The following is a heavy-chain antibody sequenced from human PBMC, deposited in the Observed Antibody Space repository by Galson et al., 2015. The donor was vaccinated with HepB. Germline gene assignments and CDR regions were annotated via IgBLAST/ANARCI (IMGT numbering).Heavy chain of an antibody. CDR1: GFTFSNAW. D-gene: IGHD3-10*01. CDR3: TTTKVSGSYSTY. Sequence: SLRLSCAASGFTFSNAWMSWVRQAPGKGLEWVGRIKTKIEDATTDYAAPVKGRFIIPRDDAKTTLYLQMNSLKIEDTAVYYCTTTKVSGSYSTYWGQGTLVTVSS. J-gene: IGHJ4*02. V-gene: IGHV3-15*01. CDR2: IKTKIEDATT.